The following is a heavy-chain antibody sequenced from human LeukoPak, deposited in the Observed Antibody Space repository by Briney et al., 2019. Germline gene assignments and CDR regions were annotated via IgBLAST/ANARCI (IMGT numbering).Heavy chain of an antibody. CDR2: ISYDGSNK. CDR3: ASPDSSGYYYFDY. V-gene: IGHV3-30-3*01. D-gene: IGHD3-22*01. Sequence: GGSLRLSCAASGFTFSSYAMHWVRQAPGKGLEWVAVISYDGSNKYYADSVKGRFTISRDNSKNTLYLQMNSLGAEDTAVYYCASPDSSGYYYFDYWGQGTLVTVSS. J-gene: IGHJ4*02. CDR1: GFTFSSYA.